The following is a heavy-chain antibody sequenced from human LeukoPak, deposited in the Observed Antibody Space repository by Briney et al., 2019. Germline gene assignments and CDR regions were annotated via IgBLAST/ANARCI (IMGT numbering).Heavy chain of an antibody. V-gene: IGHV4-59*01. CDR2: IYYSGST. Sequence: SETLSLTCTVSGGSISSYYWSWIRQPPGKGLEWIGYIYYSGSTNYNPSLKSRVTISVDTSKNQFSLKLSSVTAADTAVYYCARGDSGSDKYYFDYWGQGTLVTVSS. CDR1: GGSISSYY. CDR3: ARGDSGSDKYYFDY. J-gene: IGHJ4*02. D-gene: IGHD5-12*01.